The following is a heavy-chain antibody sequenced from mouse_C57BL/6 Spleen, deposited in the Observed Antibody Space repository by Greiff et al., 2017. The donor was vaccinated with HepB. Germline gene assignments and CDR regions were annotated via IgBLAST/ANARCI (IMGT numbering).Heavy chain of an antibody. CDR2: IYPGDGDT. D-gene: IGHD2-4*01. Sequence: QVQLQQSGPELVKPGASVKISCKASGYAFSSSWMNWVKQRPGKGLEWIGRIYPGDGDTNYNGKFKGKATLTADKSSSTAYMQLSSLTSEDSAVYFCARSSYDYPYFDYWGQGTTLTVFS. J-gene: IGHJ2*01. CDR1: GYAFSSSW. CDR3: ARSSYDYPYFDY. V-gene: IGHV1-82*01.